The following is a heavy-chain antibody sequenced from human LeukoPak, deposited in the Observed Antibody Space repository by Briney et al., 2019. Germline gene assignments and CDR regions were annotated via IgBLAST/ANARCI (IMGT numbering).Heavy chain of an antibody. CDR2: IIPILGIA. D-gene: IGHD3-22*01. CDR3: ASGPYYYDSSGFFDY. V-gene: IGHV1-69*04. J-gene: IGHJ4*02. Sequence: GSSVKVPCKASGGTFSSYAISWVRQAPGQGLEWMGRIIPILGIANYAQKFQGRVTITADKSTSTAYMELSSLRSEDTAVYYCASGPYYYDSSGFFDYWGQGTLVTVSS. CDR1: GGTFSSYA.